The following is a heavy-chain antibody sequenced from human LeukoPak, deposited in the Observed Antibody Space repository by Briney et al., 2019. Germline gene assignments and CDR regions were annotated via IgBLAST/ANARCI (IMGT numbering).Heavy chain of an antibody. D-gene: IGHD1-26*01. CDR1: GFTFDDYA. CDR2: ISWNSGSI. Sequence: GGSLRLSCAASGFTFDDYAMQWVRQAPGKGLEWVSGISWNSGSIGYADSVKGRFTISRDNAKNSLYLQMNSLRAEDTALYYCAKGLGAAIKYYFDYWGQGTLVTVSS. J-gene: IGHJ4*02. CDR3: AKGLGAAIKYYFDY. V-gene: IGHV3-9*01.